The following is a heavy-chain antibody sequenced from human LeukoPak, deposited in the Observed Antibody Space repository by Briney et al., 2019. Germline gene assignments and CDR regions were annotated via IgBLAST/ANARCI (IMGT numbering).Heavy chain of an antibody. V-gene: IGHV4-34*01. J-gene: IGHJ5*02. CDR1: GGSFSGYS. CDR2: INHSENT. Sequence: SETLSLTCAVYGGSFSGYSWSWIRQPPGKGLEWIGEINHSENTNYNPSLKSRVTISVDTSKNQFSLKLTSVTAADTAVYYCARGGKVVPAAVANWFDPGAREPWSPSPQ. CDR3: ARGGKVVPAAVANWFDP. D-gene: IGHD2-2*01.